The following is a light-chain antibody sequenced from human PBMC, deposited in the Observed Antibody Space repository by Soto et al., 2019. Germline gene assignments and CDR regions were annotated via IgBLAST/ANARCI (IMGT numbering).Light chain of an antibody. J-gene: IGKJ2*01. CDR2: GAS. Sequence: EIVLTQSPGTLSLSPGERATLSCRASQSVSSNYLAWYQQKPGQAPRLLIYGASRGAAGIPDRFSGSGSGTDFTLTISRLEPEDFAVYFCQQYGSSPMFTFGQGTKLEIK. CDR1: QSVSSNY. V-gene: IGKV3-20*01. CDR3: QQYGSSPMFT.